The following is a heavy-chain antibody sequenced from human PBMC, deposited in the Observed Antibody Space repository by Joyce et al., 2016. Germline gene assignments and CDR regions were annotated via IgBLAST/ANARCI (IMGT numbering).Heavy chain of an antibody. CDR3: GRGSGWLPYY. CDR1: GFSFSDYW. D-gene: IGHD6-19*01. Sequence: EVQLVESGGGLVQPGGSLRLYCLVSGFSFSDYWMNWVRQAPGKGLEWVVNIKPNGVDPYYVDCVKGRFTISRDNARNSLYLQMNSLRAEDTAVYYCGRGSGWLPYYWGQGTLVTVSS. J-gene: IGHJ4*02. CDR2: IKPNGVDP. V-gene: IGHV3-7*01.